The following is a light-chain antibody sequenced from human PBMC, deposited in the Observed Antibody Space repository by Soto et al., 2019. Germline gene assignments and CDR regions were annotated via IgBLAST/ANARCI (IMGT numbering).Light chain of an antibody. V-gene: IGKV1-27*01. CDR2: YAS. J-gene: IGKJ1*01. CDR3: LKYTKDAPGT. Sequence: DIQMTQSPSSLSASVGDRVTLTCRAIQAISQYLAWYQQRPGKVPKLLIYYASTLQSGVPSRFSGSGSGTEFTLTISSLQPEDVATYYCLKYTKDAPGTFGQGTKVEI. CDR1: QAISQY.